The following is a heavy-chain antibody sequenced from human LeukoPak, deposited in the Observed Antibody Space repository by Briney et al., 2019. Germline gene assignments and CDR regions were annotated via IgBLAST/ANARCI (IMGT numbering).Heavy chain of an antibody. J-gene: IGHJ5*02. D-gene: IGHD6-19*01. CDR3: ASHIAVAGNLRDNWFDP. CDR2: INHSGST. CDR1: GRSFSGYY. V-gene: IGHV4-34*01. Sequence: SETLSLTCAVYGRSFSGYYWSWIRQPPGKGLEWIGEINHSGSTNYNPSLKSRVTISVDTSKNQFSLKLSSVTAADTAVYYCASHIAVAGNLRDNWFDPWGQGTLVTVSS.